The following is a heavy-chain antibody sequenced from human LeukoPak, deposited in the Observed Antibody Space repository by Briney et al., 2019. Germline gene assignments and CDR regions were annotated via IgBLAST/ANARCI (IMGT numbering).Heavy chain of an antibody. V-gene: IGHV4-34*01. CDR3: ARMAQYCSGGSCYDYYYYYGMDV. J-gene: IGHJ6*02. CDR1: GGSFSGYY. CDR2: INHSGST. Sequence: SETLSLTCAVYGGSFSGYYWSWIRQPPGKGLEWIGEINHSGSTNYNPSLKSRVTISVDKSKNQFSLKLSSVTAADTAVYYCARMAQYCSGGSCYDYYYYYGMDVWGQGTTVTVSS. D-gene: IGHD2-15*01.